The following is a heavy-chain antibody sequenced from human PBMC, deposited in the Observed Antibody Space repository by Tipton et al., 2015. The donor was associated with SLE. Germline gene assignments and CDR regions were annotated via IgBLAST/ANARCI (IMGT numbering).Heavy chain of an antibody. CDR1: GGSLSSGNW. CDR2: VYYSGST. CDR3: ARESGKAMYYYYYYMDV. V-gene: IGHV4-4*02. J-gene: IGHJ6*03. D-gene: IGHD4-23*01. Sequence: SLRLSCAVSGGSLSSGNWWSWVRQPPGKGLEWIGSVYYSGSTYYNPSLKSRVTISVDTSKNQFSLKLSSVTAADTAVYYCARESGKAMYYYYYYMDVWGKGTTVTISS.